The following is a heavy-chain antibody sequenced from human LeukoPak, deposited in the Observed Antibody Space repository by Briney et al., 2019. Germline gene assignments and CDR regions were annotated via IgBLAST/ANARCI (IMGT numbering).Heavy chain of an antibody. CDR2: ISAYNGNT. V-gene: IGHV1-18*01. Sequence: ASVKVSCKASGYTFTNYGITWVRQAPGQGLEWMGWISAYNGNTDYAQKLQGRVTMTTDTTTSTAYMELRSLRSNDTAVYYCARAGYFYYMDVWGKGTTVTVSS. J-gene: IGHJ6*03. CDR1: GYTFTNYG. CDR3: ARAGYFYYMDV.